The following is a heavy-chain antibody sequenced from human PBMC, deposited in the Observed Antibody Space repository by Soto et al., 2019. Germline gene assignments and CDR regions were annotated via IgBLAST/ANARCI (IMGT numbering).Heavy chain of an antibody. J-gene: IGHJ4*02. D-gene: IGHD1-20*01. V-gene: IGHV4-34*01. CDR3: ARRWPYNWNDERPRGFDY. Sequence: PSETLSLTCAVYGGSFSGYYWSWIRQPPGKGLEWIGEINHSGSTNYNPSLKSRVTISVDTSKNQFSLKLSSVTAADTAVYYCARRWPYNWNDERPRGFDYWGQGTLVTVSS. CDR2: INHSGST. CDR1: GGSFSGYY.